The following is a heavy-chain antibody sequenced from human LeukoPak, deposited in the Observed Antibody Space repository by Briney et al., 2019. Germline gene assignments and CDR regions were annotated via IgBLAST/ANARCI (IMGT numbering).Heavy chain of an antibody. CDR1: GGSISGYY. CDR3: ATDGMVRGPDAWFDS. CDR2: IYYSGST. V-gene: IGHV4-59*01. D-gene: IGHD3-10*01. J-gene: IGHJ5*01. Sequence: PSETLSLTCTVSGGSISGYYWSWIRQPPGKGLEWIGYIYYSGSTSYIPSLKSRVTISVDTSKNQFSLKLSSVTAADTAVYYCATDGMVRGPDAWFDSWGQGILVTVSS.